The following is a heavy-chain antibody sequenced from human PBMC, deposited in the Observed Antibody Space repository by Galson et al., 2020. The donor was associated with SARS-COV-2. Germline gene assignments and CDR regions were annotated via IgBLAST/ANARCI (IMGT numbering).Heavy chain of an antibody. Sequence: SETLSLTCTVSGGSVSSGSSYWSWIRQPPGKGLEWIGYIYYRGSTNYNPSLKSRVTISLDTSKNQFALKLSSVTAADTAVYYCARGHRLNYCDSSGFKATDYYGMDVWGQGTTVTVSS. D-gene: IGHD3-22*01. CDR3: ARGHRLNYCDSSGFKATDYYGMDV. V-gene: IGHV4-61*01. CDR2: IYYRGST. CDR1: GGSVSSGSSY. J-gene: IGHJ6*02.